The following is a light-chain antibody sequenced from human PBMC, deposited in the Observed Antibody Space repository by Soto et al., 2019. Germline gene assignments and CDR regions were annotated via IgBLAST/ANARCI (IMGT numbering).Light chain of an antibody. Sequence: EIMRTQSPGTLSVSPGEGATLSCTASQSVNLNLAWYHQKPGQPPRLLLYGASTRATGIPVRFRGSGSGTECTLTISSLQSEASADYYCHQYNSWPRGTFGPGTKVELK. V-gene: IGKV3-15*01. CDR3: HQYNSWPRGT. CDR1: QSVNLN. CDR2: GAS. J-gene: IGKJ3*01.